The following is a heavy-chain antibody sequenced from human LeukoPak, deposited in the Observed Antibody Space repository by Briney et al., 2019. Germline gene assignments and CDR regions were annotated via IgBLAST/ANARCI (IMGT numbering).Heavy chain of an antibody. CDR2: MNPNSGNT. CDR1: GYTFTSYD. Sequence: VASVKVSCKASGYTFTSYDINWVRQATGQGLEWMGWMNPNSGNTGYAQKFQGRVTMTRSTSISTAYMELSSLRSEDTAVYYCARAPDPLGYCSSTSCYEPDYWGQGTLATVSS. V-gene: IGHV1-8*01. CDR3: ARAPDPLGYCSSTSCYEPDY. D-gene: IGHD2-2*01. J-gene: IGHJ4*02.